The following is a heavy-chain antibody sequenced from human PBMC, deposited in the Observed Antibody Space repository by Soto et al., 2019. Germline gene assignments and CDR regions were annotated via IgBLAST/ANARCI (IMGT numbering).Heavy chain of an antibody. CDR3: AREGPRPYYYYGMDV. V-gene: IGHV1-18*01. CDR1: GYTFSMSG. CDR2: ISGYNGNT. Sequence: QVQLVQSGAEVKKPGASVKVSCKSSGYTFSMSGISWVRQAPGQGLEWMGWISGYNGNTNYEQKFQDRVTMPTDTPTNTAYMELRSLRSDDTAVYYCAREGPRPYYYYGMDVWGQGTTVTVSS. J-gene: IGHJ6*02.